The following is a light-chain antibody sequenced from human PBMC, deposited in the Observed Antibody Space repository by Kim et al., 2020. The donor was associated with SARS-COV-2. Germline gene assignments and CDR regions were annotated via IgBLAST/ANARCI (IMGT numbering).Light chain of an antibody. CDR2: YDS. J-gene: IGLJ1*01. CDR1: NIGSKR. CDR3: QVWDSSSDRLYV. V-gene: IGLV3-21*04. Sequence: PGKAARITCGGNNIGSKRVHWYQQEPGQAPVLVIYYDSDRPSGIPERFSGSNSGNTATLTISRVEAGDEADYYCQVWDSSSDRLYVFGTGTKVTVL.